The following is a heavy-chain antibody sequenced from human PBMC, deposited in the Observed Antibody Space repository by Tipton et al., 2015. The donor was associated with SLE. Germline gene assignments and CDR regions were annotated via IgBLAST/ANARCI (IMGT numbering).Heavy chain of an antibody. CDR2: IYNRGST. CDR3: ARETDWYFDL. CDR1: GGTISTYY. Sequence: TLSLTCTVSGGTISTYYWSWIRHPAGKGLEWIGRIYNRGSTNYNPTLNSRVTMSIDPSKNQFSLKLSSVTSADTAVYYCARETDWYFDLWGRGTLVTVSS. J-gene: IGHJ2*01. V-gene: IGHV4-4*07.